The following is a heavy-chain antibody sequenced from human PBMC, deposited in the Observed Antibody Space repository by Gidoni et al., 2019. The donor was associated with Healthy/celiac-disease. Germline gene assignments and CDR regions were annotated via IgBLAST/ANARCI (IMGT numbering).Heavy chain of an antibody. CDR3: AGNVVVTASGGDY. V-gene: IGHV4-34*01. D-gene: IGHD2-21*02. J-gene: IGHJ4*02. CDR2: INHSGST. CDR1: GGSFSGYY. Sequence: VQLQQWGAGLLKPSETLSLTCAVYGGSFSGYYWSWIRQPPGKGLEWIGEINHSGSTNYNPSLKSRVTISVDTSKNQFSLKLSSVTAADTAVYYCAGNVVVTASGGDYWGQGTLVTVSS.